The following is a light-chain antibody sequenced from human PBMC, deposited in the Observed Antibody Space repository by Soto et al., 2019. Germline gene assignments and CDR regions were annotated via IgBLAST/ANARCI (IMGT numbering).Light chain of an antibody. J-gene: IGKJ1*01. CDR3: QQLDIYPHT. CDR1: QGITGY. Sequence: DIQLTQSQSFLSASVGERVTIPCRASQGITGYLAWYQQKPGKAPKLLIYAASTLQSGVPSRFSGSGSGTEFTLTISSLQPEDFATYYCQQLDIYPHTFGQGTKVEIK. V-gene: IGKV1-9*01. CDR2: AAS.